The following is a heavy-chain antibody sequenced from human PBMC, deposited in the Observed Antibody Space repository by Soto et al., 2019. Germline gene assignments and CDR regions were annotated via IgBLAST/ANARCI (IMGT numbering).Heavy chain of an antibody. V-gene: IGHV3-74*01. J-gene: IGHJ1*01. CDR1: GFTFSSYW. D-gene: IGHD3-22*01. Sequence: EVQLVESGGGLVQPGGSLRLSCAASGFTFSSYWMHWVRQAPGKGLVWVSRINSDGSSTSYADAVKGRFTISRDNAKNTLYLQMNSLRAEDTAVYYCAKVYYDSSGSYFQHWGQGTLVTVSS. CDR2: INSDGSST. CDR3: AKVYYDSSGSYFQH.